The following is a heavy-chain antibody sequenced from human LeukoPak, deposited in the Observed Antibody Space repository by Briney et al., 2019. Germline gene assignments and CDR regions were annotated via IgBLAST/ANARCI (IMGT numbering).Heavy chain of an antibody. V-gene: IGHV4-59*08. CDR2: IYYSGST. CDR1: GGSISSYY. Sequence: SETLSLTCTVSGGSISSYYWSWIRRPPGKGLEWIGYIYYSGSTNYNPSLKSRVTISVDTSKNQFSLKLSSVTAADTAVYYCARLSFNRGYYYYYYMDVWGKGTTVTVSS. J-gene: IGHJ6*03. D-gene: IGHD2/OR15-2a*01. CDR3: ARLSFNRGYYYYYYMDV.